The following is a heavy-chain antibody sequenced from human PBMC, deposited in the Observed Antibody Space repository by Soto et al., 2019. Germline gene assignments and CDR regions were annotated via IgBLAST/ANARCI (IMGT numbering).Heavy chain of an antibody. D-gene: IGHD6-19*01. J-gene: IGHJ4*02. V-gene: IGHV1-58*01. CDR2: IVVGSGNT. Sequence: SVKVSCKASGFTFTSSAVQWVRQARGQRLEWIGWIVVGSGNTNYAQKFQERVTITRDMSTSTAYMELSSLRSEDTAVYYCAAVGRLSGWFITTDYFDYWGKGTLVTVYS. CDR3: AAVGRLSGWFITTDYFDY. CDR1: GFTFTSSA.